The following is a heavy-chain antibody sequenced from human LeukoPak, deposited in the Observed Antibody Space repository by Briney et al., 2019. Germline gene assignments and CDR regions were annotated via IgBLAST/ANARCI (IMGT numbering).Heavy chain of an antibody. Sequence: PGGSLTLSCTTSGFTFSNYWMYWVRQAPGKGLMWVSRIKSDGTGITYTDSVEGRFTISRDHAKNTLYLQMNSLRDEDTAVYYCVRGQTIDYWGQGTLVTVSS. CDR1: GFTFSNYW. D-gene: IGHD3-3*01. V-gene: IGHV3-74*01. CDR2: IKSDGTGI. J-gene: IGHJ4*02. CDR3: VRGQTIDY.